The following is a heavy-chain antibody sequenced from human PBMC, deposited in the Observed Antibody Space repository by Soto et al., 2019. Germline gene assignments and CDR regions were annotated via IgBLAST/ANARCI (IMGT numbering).Heavy chain of an antibody. V-gene: IGHV3-23*01. CDR1: GFIFSNYA. Sequence: EVQVLESGGGLVQPGGSLRLSCAASGFIFSNYAFNWVRQVPGKGLEWVSGISYSGGSTNYADSVKGRFTFSRDNSKNTLYLQMDSLRAEDTAVYYCAKSPGSHYYYAMDVWGQGTTVTVSS. J-gene: IGHJ6*02. CDR2: ISYSGGST. CDR3: AKSPGSHYYYAMDV.